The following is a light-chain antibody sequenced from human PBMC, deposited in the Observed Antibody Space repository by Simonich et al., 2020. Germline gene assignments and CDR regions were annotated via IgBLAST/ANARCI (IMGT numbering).Light chain of an antibody. Sequence: QSALTQPASVSGSPGQSITISCTGTSSDVGGYNYVSWYQQHPGKAPKLMIYDVRNRPSGVSNRFPGSKSGNTASLTISGLQAEDEADYYCSSYTSSSPVVFGGGTKLTVL. CDR1: SSDVGGYNY. J-gene: IGLJ2*01. V-gene: IGLV2-14*03. CDR2: DVR. CDR3: SSYTSSSPVV.